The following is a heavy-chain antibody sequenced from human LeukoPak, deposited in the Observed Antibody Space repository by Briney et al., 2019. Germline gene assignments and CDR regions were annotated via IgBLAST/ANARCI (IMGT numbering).Heavy chain of an antibody. J-gene: IGHJ3*02. D-gene: IGHD5-12*01. V-gene: IGHV4-39*07. CDR2: IYYSGST. CDR3: ARGYRRDAFDI. CDR1: GGSISSSSYY. Sequence: SETLSPTCTVPGGSISSSSYYWGWIRQPPGKGLEWIGTIYYSGSTYCTPSLKSRVTISVDTSKNQFSLKLSSVTAADTAVYYCARGYRRDAFDIWGQGTMVTVSS.